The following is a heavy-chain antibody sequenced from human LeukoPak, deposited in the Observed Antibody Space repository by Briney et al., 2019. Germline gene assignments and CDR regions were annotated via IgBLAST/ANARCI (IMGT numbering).Heavy chain of an antibody. CDR3: ARGPGDYYDSPLGY. J-gene: IGHJ4*02. Sequence: PSETLSLTCTVSGGSISSYYRSWIRQPPGKGLEWIGYIYYSGSTNYNPSLKTRVTISVDTSKNQFSLKLSSVTAADTAVYYCARGPGDYYDSPLGYWGQGTLVTVSS. CDR2: IYYSGST. D-gene: IGHD3-22*01. V-gene: IGHV4-59*12. CDR1: GGSISSYY.